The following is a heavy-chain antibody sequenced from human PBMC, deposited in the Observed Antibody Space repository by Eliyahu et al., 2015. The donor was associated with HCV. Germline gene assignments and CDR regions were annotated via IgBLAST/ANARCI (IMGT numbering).Heavy chain of an antibody. J-gene: IGHJ4*02. CDR2: IYPGDSTT. D-gene: IGHD4-23*01. Sequence: EVQLVQSGAEVKXPGXSLKISCKGSGYSFTTYWIGWVXXXPGKGLEWXGIIYPGDSTTRYSPSFQGQVTISADNSISTAYLQWSSLKASDTAIYYCARHRLVDGGNYDYWGQGTLVTVSS. CDR1: GYSFTTYW. CDR3: ARHRLVDGGNYDY. V-gene: IGHV5-51*01.